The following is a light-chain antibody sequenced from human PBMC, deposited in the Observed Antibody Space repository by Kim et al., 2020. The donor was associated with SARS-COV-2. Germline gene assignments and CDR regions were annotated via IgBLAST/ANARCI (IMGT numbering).Light chain of an antibody. Sequence: SYELTQPPSMSVSPGQTARITCSGEALPNQYGYWYQQKPGQAPVLVIHKDTARPAGIPERFSGSSSGTTVTLTISGVQAEDEADYYCQSTDNNRTVIFGGGTQLTVL. CDR2: KDT. J-gene: IGLJ2*01. V-gene: IGLV3-25*03. CDR1: ALPNQY. CDR3: QSTDNNRTVI.